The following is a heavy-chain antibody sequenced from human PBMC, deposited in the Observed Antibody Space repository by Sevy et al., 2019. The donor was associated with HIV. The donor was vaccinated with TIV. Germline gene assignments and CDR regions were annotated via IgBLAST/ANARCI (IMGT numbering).Heavy chain of an antibody. CDR2: IYYSGST. D-gene: IGHD6-13*01. J-gene: IGHJ5*02. Sequence: SETLSLTCTVSGGSVSSGSCYWSWIRQPPGKGLEWIGYIYYSGSTNYNPSLKSRVTISVDTSKNQFSLKLSSVTAADTAVYYCARRIAAAGTLGFDPWGQGTLVTVSS. CDR3: ARRIAAAGTLGFDP. CDR1: GGSVSSGSCY. V-gene: IGHV4-61*01.